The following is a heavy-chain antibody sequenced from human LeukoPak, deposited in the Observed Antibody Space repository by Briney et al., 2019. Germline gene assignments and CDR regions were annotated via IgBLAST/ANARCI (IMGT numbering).Heavy chain of an antibody. CDR2: IKEDGSRE. Sequence: GGSLRLSCAASGFTFSTYWMTWVRQAPGKGLEWVANIKEDGSREYYVDSVKGRFTISRDNAKNSLYLQMDSLTAEDTAVYYCAKGDYGDYWGQGTLVTVSS. V-gene: IGHV3-7*01. CDR3: AKGDYGDY. D-gene: IGHD1-26*01. CDR1: GFTFSTYW. J-gene: IGHJ4*02.